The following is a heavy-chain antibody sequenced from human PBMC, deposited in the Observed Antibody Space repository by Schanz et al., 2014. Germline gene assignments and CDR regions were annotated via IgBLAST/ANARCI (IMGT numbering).Heavy chain of an antibody. V-gene: IGHV4-59*11. J-gene: IGHJ4*02. CDR3: ARVGGGILTSWYSLDS. CDR1: GGSISSHF. CDR2: MYHSGSS. Sequence: QVQLQESGPGLVKPSETLSLTCTVSGGSISSHFWSWIRQPPGKGLEWIGYMYHSGSSNYNPSLKSRVTISVDTSKNQFSLNMTSLTAADTAVYFCARVGGGILTSWYSLDSWGQGTLVTVSS. D-gene: IGHD2-8*02.